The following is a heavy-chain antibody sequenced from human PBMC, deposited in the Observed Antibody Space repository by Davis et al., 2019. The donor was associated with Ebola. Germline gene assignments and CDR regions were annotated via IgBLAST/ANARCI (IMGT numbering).Heavy chain of an antibody. CDR2: INPSGGST. CDR3: ARDYPRARYYGSGIGSLYYYYGMDV. Sequence: AASVKVSCKASGYTFTSYYMHWVRQAPGQGLEWMGIINPSGGSTSYAQKFQGRVSLTTDTSANTAYMELSSLRSGDTAVYYCARDYPRARYYGSGIGSLYYYYGMDVWGQGTTVTVSS. D-gene: IGHD3-10*01. J-gene: IGHJ6*02. V-gene: IGHV1-46*01. CDR1: GYTFTSYY.